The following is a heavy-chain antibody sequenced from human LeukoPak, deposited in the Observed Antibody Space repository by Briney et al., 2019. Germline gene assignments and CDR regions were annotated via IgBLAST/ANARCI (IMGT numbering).Heavy chain of an antibody. CDR2: IYHSGGT. J-gene: IGHJ4*02. CDR3: ARVPPYYFDY. Sequence: SETLSLTCTVSGYSISSGYYWGWIRQPPGKGLEWIGSIYHSGGTYYNPSLKSRVTISVDTSKNQFSLKLSSVTAADTAVYYCARVPPYYFDYWGQGTLVTVSS. CDR1: GYSISSGYY. V-gene: IGHV4-38-2*02.